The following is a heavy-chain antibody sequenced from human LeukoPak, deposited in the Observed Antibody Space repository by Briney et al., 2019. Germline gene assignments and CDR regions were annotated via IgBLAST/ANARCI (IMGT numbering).Heavy chain of an antibody. Sequence: ASVKVSCRASGYTFTSYGISWVRQAPGQGLEWMGWISAYNGNTHYAQKLQGRVTMTTDTSTSTVYMELRSLRSDDTAVYYCARGSPPRRNYDSRGYYSYYFDYWGQGTLVTVSS. V-gene: IGHV1-18*01. CDR3: ARGSPPRRNYDSRGYYSYYFDY. CDR1: GYTFTSYG. D-gene: IGHD3-22*01. J-gene: IGHJ4*02. CDR2: ISAYNGNT.